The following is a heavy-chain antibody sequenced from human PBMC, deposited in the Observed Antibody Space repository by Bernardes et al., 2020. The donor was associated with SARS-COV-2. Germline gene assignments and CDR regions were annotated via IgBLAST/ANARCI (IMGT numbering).Heavy chain of an antibody. J-gene: IGHJ4*02. V-gene: IGHV3-33*01. D-gene: IGHD2-15*01. CDR1: GFTFRDYA. CDR3: ASDLNRSPTRWYPVDS. Sequence: GGSLRLSCAVSGFTFRDYAMHWVRQAPGKGLEWVAVIWFDGSNKHYADSVKGRFAISRDNSKNTLFLQMDSLRAEDTAVYYCASDLNRSPTRWYPVDSWGQGTLVTVSS. CDR2: IWFDGSNK.